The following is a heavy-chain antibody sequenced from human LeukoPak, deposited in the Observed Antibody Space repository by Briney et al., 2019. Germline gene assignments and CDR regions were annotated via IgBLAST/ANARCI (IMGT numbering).Heavy chain of an antibody. J-gene: IGHJ6*02. CDR3: ARWHMNSQDV. CDR2: IYVGGST. V-gene: IGHV4-61*05. CDR1: GGSICSSSYY. D-gene: IGHD4-23*01. Sequence: SETLSLTCTVSGGSICSSSYYWGWIRQPAGKGLEWIGRIYVGGSTNYSPSLKSRVSMSLDKSKNQLSLKLISVSAADTAVYYCARWHMNSQDVWGRGTAVTVS.